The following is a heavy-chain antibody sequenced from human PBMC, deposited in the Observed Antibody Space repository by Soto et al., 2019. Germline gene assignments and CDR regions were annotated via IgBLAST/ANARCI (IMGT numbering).Heavy chain of an antibody. J-gene: IGHJ4*02. V-gene: IGHV4-39*01. CDR3: ARHFPKLLEFGGNDFLRARFDS. Sequence: QLQLQESGPGLVQPSETLSLTCTVSGGAINSITSYWGWIRQPPGMGLEWIASIYYSGDTYNNPSLKSRVTVSIDTSKNQFSLKVSSVTAADTALYYCARHFPKLLEFGGNDFLRARFDSWGQGTLVTVSS. CDR1: GGAINSITSY. D-gene: IGHD5-12*01. CDR2: IYYSGDT.